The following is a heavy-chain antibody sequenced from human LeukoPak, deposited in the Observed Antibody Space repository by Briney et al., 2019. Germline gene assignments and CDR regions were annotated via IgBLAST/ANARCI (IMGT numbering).Heavy chain of an antibody. D-gene: IGHD3-9*01. J-gene: IGHJ5*02. CDR3: ARAGEYFDWLLSPNWFDP. CDR1: GGTFSSYA. CDR2: TIPIFGTA. Sequence: EASVKVSCRASGGTFSSYAISWVRQAPGQGLEWMGGTIPIFGTANYAQKFQGRVTITADKSTSTAYMELSSLRSEDTAVYYCARAGEYFDWLLSPNWFDPWGQGTQVTVSS. V-gene: IGHV1-69*06.